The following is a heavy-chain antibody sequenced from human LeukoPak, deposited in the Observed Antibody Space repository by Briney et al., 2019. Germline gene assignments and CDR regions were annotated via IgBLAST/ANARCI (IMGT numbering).Heavy chain of an antibody. CDR3: ARGDIVVVPAAIYFDY. J-gene: IGHJ4*02. CDR2: VSYSGST. CDR1: GGSISSSSYY. Sequence: SETLSLTCTVSGGSISSSSYYWGWIRQPPGKGLEWIGSVSYSGSTYYNPSLKSRVTILVDTSKNQFSLKLSSVTAADTAVYYCARGDIVVVPAAIYFDYWGQGTLVTVSS. V-gene: IGHV4-39*07. D-gene: IGHD2-2*01.